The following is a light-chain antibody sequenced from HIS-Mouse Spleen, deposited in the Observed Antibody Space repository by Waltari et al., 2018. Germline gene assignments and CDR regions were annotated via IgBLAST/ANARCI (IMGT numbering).Light chain of an antibody. Sequence: QSALTQPPSASGSPGQSVTISCTGTSSDVGGYNYVSWYQQHPGKAPKLMIYEVSKRPSGVPDRFSGSKSGTTASLTVSGLQAEDEADYYCSSYAGSKDVFGTGTKVTVL. V-gene: IGLV2-8*01. J-gene: IGLJ1*01. CDR3: SSYAGSKDV. CDR1: SSDVGGYNY. CDR2: EVS.